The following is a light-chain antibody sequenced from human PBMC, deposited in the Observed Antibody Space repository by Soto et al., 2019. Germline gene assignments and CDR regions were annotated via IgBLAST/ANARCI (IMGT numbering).Light chain of an antibody. V-gene: IGKV3-15*01. CDR3: QQYNTWPPWT. CDR1: LSVSRH. CDR2: HPS. J-gene: IGKJ1*01. Sequence: TVMWQSPTTLSVSLVVRSTLSCTPGLSVSRHLAWYQQKPGQAARLPLDHPSTRATGVPARFPGSGSGRYGREYTLTISILKSEDYAVYYCQQYNTWPPWTFGKGTKVDIK.